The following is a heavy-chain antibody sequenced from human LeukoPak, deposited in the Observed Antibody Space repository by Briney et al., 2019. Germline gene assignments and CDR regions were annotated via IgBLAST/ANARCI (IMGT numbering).Heavy chain of an antibody. CDR2: IYYSGST. CDR3: ARVLSSGWYLNNWFDP. J-gene: IGHJ5*02. CDR1: GGSISSSSYY. Sequence: SETLSLTCTVSGGSISSSSYYWGWIRQPPGKGLEWIGSIYYSGSTYYNPSLKSRVTISVDTSKNQFSLKLSSVTAADTAVYYCARVLSSGWYLNNWFDPWGQGTLVTVSS. D-gene: IGHD6-19*01. V-gene: IGHV4-39*07.